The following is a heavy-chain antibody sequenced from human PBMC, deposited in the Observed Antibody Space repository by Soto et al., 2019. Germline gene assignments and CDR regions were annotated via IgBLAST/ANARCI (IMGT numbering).Heavy chain of an antibody. CDR2: IIPIFGTA. CDR1: GGTFSSYA. J-gene: IGHJ1*01. CDR3: ARDRVYSYGFRRGFQH. D-gene: IGHD5-18*01. V-gene: IGHV1-69*06. Sequence: QVQLVQSGAEVKKPGSSVKVSCKASGGTFSSYAISWVRQAPGLGLEWMGGIIPIFGTANYAQKFQGRVTITADKSTSTAYMELSSLRSEDTAVYYCARDRVYSYGFRRGFQHWGQGTLVTVSS.